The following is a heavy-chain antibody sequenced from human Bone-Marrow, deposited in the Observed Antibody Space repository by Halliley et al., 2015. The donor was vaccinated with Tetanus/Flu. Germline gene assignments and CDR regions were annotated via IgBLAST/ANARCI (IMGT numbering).Heavy chain of an antibody. Sequence: TLSLTCAVSDYSISSGYSWGWIRQPPGKGPEWIGNIYNTGITYYNPSLKSRVTISVDTSKNQFSLKLYSVTATDTAVYYCARGLGMDVWGQGTTVTVSS. V-gene: IGHV4-38-2*01. CDR1: DYSISSGYS. CDR2: IYNTGIT. CDR3: ARGLGMDV. J-gene: IGHJ6*02.